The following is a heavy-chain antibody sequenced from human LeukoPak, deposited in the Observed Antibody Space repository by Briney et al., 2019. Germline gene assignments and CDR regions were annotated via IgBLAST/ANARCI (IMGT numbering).Heavy chain of an antibody. Sequence: SETLSLTCAVYGGSFSGYYWSWIRQPPGKGLEWIGEINHSGSTNYNPSLKSRATISVDTSKNQFSLKLSSVTAADTAVYYCARESLEYSSSWRYYYYYMDVWGKGTTVTVSS. CDR3: ARESLEYSSSWRYYYYYMDV. J-gene: IGHJ6*03. D-gene: IGHD6-6*01. V-gene: IGHV4-34*01. CDR1: GGSFSGYY. CDR2: INHSGST.